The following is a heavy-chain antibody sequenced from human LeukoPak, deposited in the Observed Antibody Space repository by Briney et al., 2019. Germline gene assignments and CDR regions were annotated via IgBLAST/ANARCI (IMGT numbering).Heavy chain of an antibody. Sequence: SETLSLTCTVSGGSISSYYWSWIRQPAGKGLEWIGRIYTSGSTNYNPSLKSRVTMSVDTSKNQFSLKLSSVTAADTAVYYWARSTYYDFSYYFDYWGQGTLVTVSS. J-gene: IGHJ4*02. CDR1: GGSISSYY. CDR3: ARSTYYDFSYYFDY. V-gene: IGHV4-4*07. CDR2: IYTSGST. D-gene: IGHD3-3*01.